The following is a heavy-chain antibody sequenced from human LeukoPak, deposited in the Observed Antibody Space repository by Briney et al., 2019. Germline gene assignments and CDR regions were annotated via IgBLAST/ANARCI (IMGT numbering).Heavy chain of an antibody. V-gene: IGHV4-4*07. CDR3: ASMKKGIAAGRYYYYYMDV. CDR1: GGSISSYY. Sequence: PSETLSLTCTVSGGSISSYYWSWIRQPAGKGLEWIGRIYTSGSTNYNPSLKSRVTMSVDTSKNQFSLKLSSVTAADTAVYYCASMKKGIAAGRYYYYYMDVWGKGTTVTISS. J-gene: IGHJ6*03. D-gene: IGHD6-13*01. CDR2: IYTSGST.